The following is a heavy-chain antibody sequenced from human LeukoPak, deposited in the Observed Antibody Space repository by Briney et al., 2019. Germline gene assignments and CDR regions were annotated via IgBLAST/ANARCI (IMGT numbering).Heavy chain of an antibody. D-gene: IGHD5-12*01. J-gene: IGHJ5*02. V-gene: IGHV4-4*07. CDR2: IYSNGTT. CDR1: GGSISNYY. CDR3: ANGSGGYDP. Sequence: SETLSLTCTVSGGSISNYYWSWIRQPAGKGLEWIGRIYSNGTTIYNPSLKSRVTMSVDTSKNQFSLKLSSVTAADTAVYFCANGSGGYDPWGQGTLVTVSS.